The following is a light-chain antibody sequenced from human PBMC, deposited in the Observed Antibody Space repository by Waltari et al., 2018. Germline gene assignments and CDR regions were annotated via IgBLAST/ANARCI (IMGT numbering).Light chain of an antibody. J-gene: IGKJ4*01. Sequence: DIQMTQSPSSLSASVGDRVTITCQASQDIINYLNWYQQKPGKAPKLLIYDASNLETGVPSRFSGSGSWTDFTFTISSLQPEDIATYYCQQYDDLPPLSFGGGTKVEIK. V-gene: IGKV1-33*01. CDR3: QQYDDLPPLS. CDR2: DAS. CDR1: QDIINY.